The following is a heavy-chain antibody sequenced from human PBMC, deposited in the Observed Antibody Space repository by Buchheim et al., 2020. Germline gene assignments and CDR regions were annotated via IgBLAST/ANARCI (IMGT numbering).Heavy chain of an antibody. CDR1: GGSISSSSYY. J-gene: IGHJ6*02. CDR2: IYYSGST. Sequence: QLQLQESGPGLVKPSETLSLTCTVSGGSISSSSYYWGWIRQPPGKGLEWIGSIYYSGSTYYNPSLKSRVTISVDTSKNQFSLKLSSVTAADTAEYYCARSGTGVRFLEWIPRQAHRIELAGVRYNYYGMDVWGQGTT. D-gene: IGHD3-3*01. CDR3: ARSGTGVRFLEWIPRQAHRIELAGVRYNYYGMDV. V-gene: IGHV4-39*07.